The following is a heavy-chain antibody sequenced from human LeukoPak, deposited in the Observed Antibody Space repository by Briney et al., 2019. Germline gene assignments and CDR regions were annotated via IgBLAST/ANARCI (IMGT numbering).Heavy chain of an antibody. V-gene: IGHV4-34*01. J-gene: IGHJ6*03. CDR3: ARGPRYCSSTSCYKYYYYYYMDV. Sequence: SKTLSLTCAVYGGSFSSYYWSWIRQPPGKGLEWIGEIYHSGSTNYNPSLKSRVTISVDTSKNQFSLKLSSVTAADTAVYYCARGPRYCSSTSCYKYYYYYYMDVWGKGTTVTVSS. D-gene: IGHD2-2*02. CDR2: IYHSGST. CDR1: GGSFSSYY.